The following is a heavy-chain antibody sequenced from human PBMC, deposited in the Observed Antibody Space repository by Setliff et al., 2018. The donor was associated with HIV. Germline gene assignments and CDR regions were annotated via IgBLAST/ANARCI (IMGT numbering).Heavy chain of an antibody. D-gene: IGHD5-18*01. CDR3: ARMDTSYRSFEY. J-gene: IGHJ4*02. CDR1: GVSISSHY. Sequence: SETLSLTCNVSGVSISSHYWSWIRQPPGKGLEWIGTLYFSGSTNYNSSLKSRVTISVDTSKNQFSLKLSSVTAADTAVYYCARMDTSYRSFEYWGQGTLVTVSS. V-gene: IGHV4-59*11. CDR2: LYFSGST.